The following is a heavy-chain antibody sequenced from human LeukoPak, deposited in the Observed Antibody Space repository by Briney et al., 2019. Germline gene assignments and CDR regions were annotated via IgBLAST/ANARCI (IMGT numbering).Heavy chain of an antibody. V-gene: IGHV3-30-3*01. CDR3: ARSIDSSGRDYFDY. D-gene: IGHD3-22*01. J-gene: IGHJ4*02. Sequence: SGRPLRLSCAASGFTFSSYAMHWVRQAPGKGLEWVAVISYDGSNKYYADSVKGRFTISRDNSKNTLYLQMNSLRAEDTAVYYCARSIDSSGRDYFDYWGQGTLVTVSS. CDR2: ISYDGSNK. CDR1: GFTFSSYA.